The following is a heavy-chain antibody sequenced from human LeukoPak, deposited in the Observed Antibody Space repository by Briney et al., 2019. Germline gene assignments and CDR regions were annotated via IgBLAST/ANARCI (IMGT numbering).Heavy chain of an antibody. J-gene: IGHJ3*02. CDR2: IYYSGST. V-gene: IGHV4-61*01. CDR3: AREVGAFDI. D-gene: IGHD2-15*01. Sequence: PSETLSLTCTVSGGSVSSGSYYWSWIRQPPGKGLEWIGYIYYSGSTNYNPSLKSRVTISVDTSKNQFSLKLSSVTAADTAVYYCAREVGAFDIWGQGTMVTVSS. CDR1: GGSVSSGSYY.